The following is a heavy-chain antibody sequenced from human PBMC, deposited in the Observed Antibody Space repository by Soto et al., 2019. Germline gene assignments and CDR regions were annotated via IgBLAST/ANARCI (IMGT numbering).Heavy chain of an antibody. V-gene: IGHV3-73*01. J-gene: IGHJ4*02. Sequence: PGGSLRLSCAASGFTFGASALQWVRQASGKGLEWLGRIGSRGETYATTYAASVKGRFTISRDDSKKTAYLQMNGLTAEDTAVYYCAGSFGYPLQYWGRGTLVTVS. D-gene: IGHD5-18*01. CDR3: AGSFGYPLQY. CDR1: GFTFGASA. CDR2: IGSRGETYAT.